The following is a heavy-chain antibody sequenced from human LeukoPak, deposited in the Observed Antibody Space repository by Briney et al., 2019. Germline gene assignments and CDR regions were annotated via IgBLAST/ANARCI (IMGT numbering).Heavy chain of an antibody. CDR3: ARQDKDIWNYYNMDV. Sequence: SETLSLTCTVSGASISSYYWSWIRQPPGKGLEWIGEISHSGSTRYSPSLKSRVTVSVDTSNNQFFLNLTSVTAADTAVYYCARQDKDIWNYYNMDVWGKGTTVTVSS. CDR2: ISHSGST. D-gene: IGHD2-15*01. J-gene: IGHJ6*03. V-gene: IGHV4-34*01. CDR1: GASISSYY.